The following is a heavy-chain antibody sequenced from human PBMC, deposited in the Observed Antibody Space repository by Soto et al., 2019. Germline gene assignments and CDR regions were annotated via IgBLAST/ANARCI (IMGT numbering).Heavy chain of an antibody. Sequence: GGSLRLSCAASGFSFKDYYMTWMRQTPEKGLEWISTITSSGGNAYYAASVKGRVTISRDNAHNSLYLQMSGLRAEDTALYYCARVSSAGGYHYYGMDVWGRGTTVTVSS. CDR3: ARVSSAGGYHYYGMDV. D-gene: IGHD6-13*01. J-gene: IGHJ6*02. V-gene: IGHV3-11*01. CDR2: ITSSGGNA. CDR1: GFSFKDYY.